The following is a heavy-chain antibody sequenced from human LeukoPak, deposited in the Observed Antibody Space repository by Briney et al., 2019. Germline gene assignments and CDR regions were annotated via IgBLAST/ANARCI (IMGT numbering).Heavy chain of an antibody. CDR1: GFTFSSYE. CDR3: AELGITMIGGV. J-gene: IGHJ6*04. V-gene: IGHV3-74*01. CDR2: INSDGSST. Sequence: VGSLRLSCAASGFTFSSYEMNWVRQAPGKGLVWVSRINSDGSSTSYADSVKGRFTISRDNAKNTLYLQMNSLRAEDTAVYYCAELGITMIGGVWGKGTTVTISS. D-gene: IGHD3-10*02.